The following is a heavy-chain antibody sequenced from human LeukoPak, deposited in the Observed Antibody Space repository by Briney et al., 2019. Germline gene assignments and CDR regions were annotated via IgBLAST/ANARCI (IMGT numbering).Heavy chain of an antibody. D-gene: IGHD5-18*01. CDR1: GGSVSSSNYY. J-gene: IGHJ5*02. V-gene: IGHV4-39*02. Sequence: KASETLSLTCTVSGGSVSSSNYYWGWIRQPPGKGLEWIGSIYYSGSTYYNPSLKSRVTISVDTSKNYFSLKLSSVTAADTAVYYCARYSYGGEDWFDPWGQGTLVTVSS. CDR3: ARYSYGGEDWFDP. CDR2: IYYSGST.